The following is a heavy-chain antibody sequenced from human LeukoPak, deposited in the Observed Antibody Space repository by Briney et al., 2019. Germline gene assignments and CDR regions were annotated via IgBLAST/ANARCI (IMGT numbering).Heavy chain of an antibody. CDR3: ARDLYASGSHDY. V-gene: IGHV3-7*04. J-gene: IGHJ4*02. CDR1: GFTFSNYW. Sequence: AGGSLRLSCAASGFTFSNYWMTWVRQAPGKGLEWVGNIRQDGSAKHYVDSVKGRFTISRDNDKNSLYLQMNSLRVDDTAVYYCARDLYASGSHDYWGQGTLVTVS. CDR2: IRQDGSAK. D-gene: IGHD3-10*01.